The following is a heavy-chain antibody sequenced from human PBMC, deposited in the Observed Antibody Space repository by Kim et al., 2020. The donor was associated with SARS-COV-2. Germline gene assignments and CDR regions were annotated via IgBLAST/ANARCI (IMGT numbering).Heavy chain of an antibody. Sequence: YNDYAGSLKSRITISPDTSKNHFSLQLNSVTPEDTAVYYCARGRPGTFDLWGQGTLVTVSS. D-gene: IGHD3-10*01. CDR2: YN. V-gene: IGHV6-1*01. J-gene: IGHJ4*02. CDR3: ARGRPGTFDL.